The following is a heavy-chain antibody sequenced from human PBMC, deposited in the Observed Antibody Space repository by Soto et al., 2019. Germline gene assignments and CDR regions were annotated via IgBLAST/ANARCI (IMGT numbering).Heavy chain of an antibody. D-gene: IGHD6-19*01. J-gene: IGHJ4*02. V-gene: IGHV3-74*01. Sequence: DVQLVESGGGLFQPGGSLRISCAASGFTFSDYWMHWVRQAPGKGLVWVSRISKDGSQTYYADSVKGRFTISRDNAENTLYLQMNSLRAEDTAVYYCARYWYSSGDYWGQGTLVTVSS. CDR3: ARYWYSSGDY. CDR1: GFTFSDYW. CDR2: ISKDGSQT.